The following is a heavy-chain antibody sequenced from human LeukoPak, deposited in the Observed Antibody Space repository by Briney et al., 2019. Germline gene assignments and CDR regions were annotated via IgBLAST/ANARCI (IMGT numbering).Heavy chain of an antibody. J-gene: IGHJ3*02. CDR2: IYWDDDK. CDR3: AHTYCTNGVCLYDAFDI. D-gene: IGHD2-8*01. CDR1: GFSLSTSGVG. V-gene: IGHV2-5*02. Sequence: SGPTLVKPTQTLTLTCTFSGFSLSTSGVGVGWIRQPPGEALEWPALIYWDDDKRYSPSLKSRLTITKDTSKNQVVLTMTNMDPVDTATYYCAHTYCTNGVCLYDAFDIWGQGTMVTVSS.